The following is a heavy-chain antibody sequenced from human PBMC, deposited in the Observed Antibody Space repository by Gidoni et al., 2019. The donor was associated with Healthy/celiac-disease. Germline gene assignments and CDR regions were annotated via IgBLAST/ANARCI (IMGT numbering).Heavy chain of an antibody. CDR3: AVEETTVTTTGGGE. D-gene: IGHD4-17*01. J-gene: IGHJ4*02. CDR1: GYTFTGYY. Sequence: QVQLVQSGAEVKKPGASVKVSCKASGYTFTGYYMHWVRQAPGQGLAWVGRSNPNSGGTNDAQKFQGRVTMTRDTSISTAYMELSRLRSDDTAVYYCAVEETTVTTTGGGEWGQGTLVTVSS. CDR2: SNPNSGGT. V-gene: IGHV1-2*06.